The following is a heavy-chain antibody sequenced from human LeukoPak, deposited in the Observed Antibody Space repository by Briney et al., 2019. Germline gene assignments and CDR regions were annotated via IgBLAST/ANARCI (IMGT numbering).Heavy chain of an antibody. CDR1: GFTLSSYA. V-gene: IGHV3-30-3*01. CDR3: ARDLYCGGDCYSMVFDY. J-gene: IGHJ4*02. CDR2: FPYDGSNK. Sequence: GGSLSLSWAASGFTLSSYAMHWVRQAPGKGLGWVAVFPYDGSNKYYADSVKGRFTISRDNSKNTLYLQMNSLRAEDTAVYYCARDLYCGGDCYSMVFDYWGQGTLVTVPS. D-gene: IGHD2-21*02.